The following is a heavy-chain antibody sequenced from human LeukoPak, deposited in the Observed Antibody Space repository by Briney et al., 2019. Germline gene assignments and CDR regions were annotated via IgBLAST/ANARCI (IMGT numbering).Heavy chain of an antibody. CDR2: ISGSGGST. CDR3: AKDQRRSAGLEPVYGMDV. CDR1: AFTFSTYA. V-gene: IGHV3-23*01. J-gene: IGHJ6*02. D-gene: IGHD1-1*01. Sequence: GGSLRLSCAASAFTFSTYAMSWVRQAPGRGLEWVSTISGSGGSTYYADSVKGRFTISRDNSKDTLYLQMNTLRGEDTAVYYCAKDQRRSAGLEPVYGMDVWGQGTTVTVSS.